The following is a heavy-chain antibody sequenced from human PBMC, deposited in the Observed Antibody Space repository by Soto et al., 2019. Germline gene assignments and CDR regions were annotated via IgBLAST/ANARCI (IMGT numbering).Heavy chain of an antibody. D-gene: IGHD2-2*01. J-gene: IGHJ5*02. CDR1: GGSISSYY. CDR3: ARVIVVPAAIFRWFDP. V-gene: IGHV4-59*01. Sequence: QVQLQESGPGLVKPSETLSLTCTVSGGSISSYYWSWIRQPPGKGLEWIGYIYYSGSTNYNPSLKSRVTISVDTSKNQFSLKLSSVTDADTAVYYCARVIVVPAAIFRWFDPWGQGTLVTVSS. CDR2: IYYSGST.